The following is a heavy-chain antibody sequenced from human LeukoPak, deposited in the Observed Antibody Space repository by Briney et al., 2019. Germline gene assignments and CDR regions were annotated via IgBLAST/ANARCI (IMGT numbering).Heavy chain of an antibody. J-gene: IGHJ4*02. CDR2: IYHSGST. Sequence: SETLSLTCTVSGYSISSGYYWGWIRQPPGKGLEWIGSIYHSGSTYYNPSLKSRVTISVDTSKNQFSLKLSSVTAADTAVYYCARVGWGDYGQNYFDYWGQGTLVTVSS. D-gene: IGHD4/OR15-4a*01. V-gene: IGHV4-38-2*02. CDR3: ARVGWGDYGQNYFDY. CDR1: GYSISSGYY.